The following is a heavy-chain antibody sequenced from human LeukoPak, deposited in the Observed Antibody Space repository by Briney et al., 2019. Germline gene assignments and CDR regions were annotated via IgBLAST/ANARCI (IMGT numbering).Heavy chain of an antibody. V-gene: IGHV3-30*04. D-gene: IGHD3-10*01. CDR1: GFTFSSYA. CDR3: ARGATYYYGSGSSQFDY. CDR2: ISYDGSNK. J-gene: IGHJ4*02. Sequence: GGSLRLSCAASGFTFSSYAMHWVRQAPGKGLEWVAVISYDGSNKYYADSVKGRFTISRDNSKNTLYLQMNSLRAEDTAVYYCARGATYYYGSGSSQFDYWGQGTPVTVSS.